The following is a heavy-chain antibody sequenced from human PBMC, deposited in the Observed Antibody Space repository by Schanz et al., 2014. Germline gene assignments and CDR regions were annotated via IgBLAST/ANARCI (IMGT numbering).Heavy chain of an antibody. CDR1: GFTFSNYW. CDR2: IKHDGSVK. CDR3: VSQTGSPNY. V-gene: IGHV3-7*02. Sequence: EVQLVASGGGLVQPGGSLRLSCVASGFTFSNYWMTWVRQAPGKGLEWVANIKHDGSVKDYVDSVEGRFTISRDNAKRSLFLQMNSLRVEDTAVYFCVSQTGSPNYWGQGTLVTVSS. J-gene: IGHJ4*02. D-gene: IGHD6-13*01.